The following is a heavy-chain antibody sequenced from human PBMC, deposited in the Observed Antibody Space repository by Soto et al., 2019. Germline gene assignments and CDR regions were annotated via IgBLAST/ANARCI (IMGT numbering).Heavy chain of an antibody. CDR1: GFTFDTYG. CDR2: ISYEGSNT. Sequence: QVHLVESGGGVAQPGRSLRLSCVASGFTFDTYGIHWVRQAPGKGLQWVALISYEGSNTYYADSVRGRFTISRDNSKNTLYLQITALRPEDTGVYYCARVTPGNNLYYFSGLDVWGQGTSVTVSS. J-gene: IGHJ6*02. D-gene: IGHD1-1*01. V-gene: IGHV3-30-3*01. CDR3: ARVTPGNNLYYFSGLDV.